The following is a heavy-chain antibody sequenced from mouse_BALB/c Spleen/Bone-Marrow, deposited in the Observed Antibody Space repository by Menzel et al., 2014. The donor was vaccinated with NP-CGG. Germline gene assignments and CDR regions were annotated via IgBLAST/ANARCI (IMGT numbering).Heavy chain of an antibody. J-gene: IGHJ3*01. D-gene: IGHD2-4*01. CDR2: INPYNGDP. V-gene: IGHV1-37*01. CDR3: GRGNYDYDSWFGY. CDR1: GYSFTGYF. Sequence: EVKVVESGPELVKPGASVKISCEASGYSFTGYFMNWMKRSQGKSLEWIGRINPYNGDPFYNQKFKGKATLTVDKSSSTAHMELLSLTSEDSAVYYCGRGNYDYDSWFGYWGQGTLVTVSA.